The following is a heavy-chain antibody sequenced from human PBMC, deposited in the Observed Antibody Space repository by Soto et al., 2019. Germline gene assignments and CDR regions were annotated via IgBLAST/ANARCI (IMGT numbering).Heavy chain of an antibody. Sequence: GGSLRLSCAASGFTFSGSAMHWVRQASGKGLEWVGRIRSKANSYATAYAASVKGRFTISRDESKNTVYLQMNSLKTDDTAVYYCTSFGDAFDIWGQGTMVTVSS. D-gene: IGHD3-3*01. CDR2: IRSKANSYAT. V-gene: IGHV3-73*01. CDR3: TSFGDAFDI. CDR1: GFTFSGSA. J-gene: IGHJ3*02.